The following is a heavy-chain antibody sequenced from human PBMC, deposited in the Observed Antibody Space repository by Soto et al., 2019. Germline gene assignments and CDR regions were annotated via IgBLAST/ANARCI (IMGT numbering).Heavy chain of an antibody. V-gene: IGHV3-7*01. CDR3: EGIAAAGHDAFDI. J-gene: IGHJ3*02. D-gene: IGHD6-13*01. CDR2: IKQDGSEK. Sequence: GGSLRLSCAASGFTFSSYWMSWVRQAPGKGLEWVANIKQDGSEKYYVDSVKGRFTISRDNAKNSLYLQMNSLRAEDTAVYYCEGIAAAGHDAFDIWGQGTMVTVSS. CDR1: GFTFSSYW.